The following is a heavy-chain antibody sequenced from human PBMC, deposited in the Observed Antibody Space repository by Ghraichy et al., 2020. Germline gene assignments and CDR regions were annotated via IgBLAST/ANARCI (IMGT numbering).Heavy chain of an antibody. CDR3: ARNGPYCSSTSCYYYYYGMDF. V-gene: IGHV3-20*01. J-gene: IGHJ6*02. CDR2: INWNGGST. Sequence: LSLTCAASGFTFDDYGMSWVRQAPGKGLEWVSGINWNGGSTGYADSVKGRFTISRDNAKNSLYLQMSRLRAEDTALYHCARNGPYCSSTSCYYYYYGMDFWGQGTMVTVSS. CDR1: GFTFDDYG. D-gene: IGHD2-2*01.